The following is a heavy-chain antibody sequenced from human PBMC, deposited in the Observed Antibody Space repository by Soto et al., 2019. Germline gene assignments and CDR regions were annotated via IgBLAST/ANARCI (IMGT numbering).Heavy chain of an antibody. CDR1: GGSSSSVGDY. V-gene: IGHV4-31*03. CDR3: ARTYCSGASCYSGGEVNWFDP. CDR2: IYYSGST. J-gene: IGHJ5*02. Sequence: TLSLTSTVSGGSSSSVGDYWSWIRQHPGKGLEWIGYIYYSGSTYYNPSLKSRVTISVDTSKNQFSLKLSSVTAADTAVYYCARTYCSGASCYSGGEVNWFDPWGQGTLVPVSS. D-gene: IGHD2-15*01.